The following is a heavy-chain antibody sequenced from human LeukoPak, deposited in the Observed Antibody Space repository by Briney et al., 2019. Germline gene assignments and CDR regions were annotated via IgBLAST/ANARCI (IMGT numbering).Heavy chain of an antibody. Sequence: GGSLRLSCAASGFTFSTYAMSWVRQAPGKGLEWVSTISGSGGSTNCADCVKGRFTISRDNSKNTLYLQMNSLRAEDTALYYCAKEKSQCSGGSCSYAFDIWGQGTMVTVSS. CDR1: GFTFSTYA. D-gene: IGHD2-15*01. CDR3: AKEKSQCSGGSCSYAFDI. J-gene: IGHJ3*02. CDR2: ISGSGGST. V-gene: IGHV3-23*01.